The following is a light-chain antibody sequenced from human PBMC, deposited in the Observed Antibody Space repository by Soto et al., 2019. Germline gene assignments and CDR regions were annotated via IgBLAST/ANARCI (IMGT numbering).Light chain of an antibody. CDR2: DAS. CDR3: PQRRNWPPP. J-gene: IGKJ1*01. Sequence: EIVLTQSPATLSLSPGERDTLSCRASQSVSSYLAWYQQKPGQAPRLLIYDASNRAPGIPARFSGSGSGTDFTLTISSLEPEDFAVYYCPQRRNWPPPFGQGTKVEIK. CDR1: QSVSSY. V-gene: IGKV3-11*01.